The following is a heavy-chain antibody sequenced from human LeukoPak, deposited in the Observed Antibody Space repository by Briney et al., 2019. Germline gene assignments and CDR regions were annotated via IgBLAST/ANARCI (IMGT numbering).Heavy chain of an antibody. Sequence: GGSLRLSCAASRSTFSRDWMSWVRQAPGGGLEFVANIRQDGGTVNYVDSVKGRFTISRDNAKDSLYLQMNSLRADDTAVYYCTRDLGVGYFDDWGQGILVTVSS. CDR1: RSTFSRDW. J-gene: IGHJ4*02. CDR2: IRQDGGTV. D-gene: IGHD3-16*01. V-gene: IGHV3-7*01. CDR3: TRDLGVGYFDD.